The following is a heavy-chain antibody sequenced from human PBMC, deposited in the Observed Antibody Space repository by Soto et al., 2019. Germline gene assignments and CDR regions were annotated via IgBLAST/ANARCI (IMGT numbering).Heavy chain of an antibody. D-gene: IGHD2-15*01. CDR2: SYWGDDN. CDR1: GFSLSTSGGG. Sequence: QITLKESGPTLVKPTQTLTLTCTFSGFSLSTSGGGVAWIRQPPGKALEWLALSYWGDDNLYRPSMESRLTISKDTSKNPVVLTMTNMDSVDTATYYCAYLPCSGGSCYWFSFSGMDVWGQGTTVTVSS. V-gene: IGHV2-5*02. CDR3: AYLPCSGGSCYWFSFSGMDV. J-gene: IGHJ6*02.